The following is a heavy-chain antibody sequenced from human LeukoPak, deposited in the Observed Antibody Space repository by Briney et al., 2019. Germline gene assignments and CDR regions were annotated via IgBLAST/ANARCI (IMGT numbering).Heavy chain of an antibody. D-gene: IGHD6-13*01. Sequence: PSETLSLTCTVSGYSISSGYYWGWIRQPPGKGLEWIGSIYHSGSTYYNPSLKSRVTISVDTSKNQFSLKLSSVTAADTAVYYCARDPIYSSSYAFDIWGQGTMVTVSS. CDR2: IYHSGST. CDR3: ARDPIYSSSYAFDI. CDR1: GYSISSGYY. J-gene: IGHJ3*02. V-gene: IGHV4-38-2*02.